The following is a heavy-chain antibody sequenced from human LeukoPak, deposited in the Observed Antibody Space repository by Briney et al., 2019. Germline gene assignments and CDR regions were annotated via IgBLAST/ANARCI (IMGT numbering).Heavy chain of an antibody. CDR1: GVTFSSYA. V-gene: IGHV3-23*01. J-gene: IGHJ4*02. D-gene: IGHD3-16*02. CDR3: AKDREGGVMITFGGVIAAFDY. Sequence: GGSLRLSCAASGVTFSSYAMSWVRQAPGKGLEWVSAISGSGGGTYYADSGKGRFPHSRGSSQTTLYLQMTSLRAEDTAVYYCAKDREGGVMITFGGVIAAFDYWGQGTLVTVSS. CDR2: ISGSGGGT.